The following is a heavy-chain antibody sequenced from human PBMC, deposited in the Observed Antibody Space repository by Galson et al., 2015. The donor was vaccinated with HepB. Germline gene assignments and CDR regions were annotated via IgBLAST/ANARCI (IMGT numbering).Heavy chain of an antibody. CDR2: INPNSGGT. V-gene: IGHV1-2*02. D-gene: IGHD2-2*01. CDR3: AGGYCSSTSCRLYNWFDP. Sequence: SVKVSCKASGYTFTGYYMHWVRQAPGQGLEWMGWINPNSGGTNYAQKFQGRVTMTRDTSISTAYMELSRLRSDDTAVYDCAGGYCSSTSCRLYNWFDPWGQGTLVTVSS. CDR1: GYTFTGYY. J-gene: IGHJ5*02.